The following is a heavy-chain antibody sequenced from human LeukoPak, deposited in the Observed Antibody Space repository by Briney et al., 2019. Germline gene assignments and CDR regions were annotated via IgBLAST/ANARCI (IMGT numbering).Heavy chain of an antibody. D-gene: IGHD3-10*01. CDR1: GYTFTNFV. J-gene: IGHJ4*02. CDR2: INTNTGIP. V-gene: IGHV7-4-1*02. Sequence: GASVKVSCKASGYTFTNFVINWVRQAPGQGPEWMGWINTNTGIPTSAQGFTGRFVFSLDTSVNTAYLQISSLKAEDTAVYYCARGWFGEISYYFDNWGQGTLVTVSS. CDR3: ARGWFGEISYYFDN.